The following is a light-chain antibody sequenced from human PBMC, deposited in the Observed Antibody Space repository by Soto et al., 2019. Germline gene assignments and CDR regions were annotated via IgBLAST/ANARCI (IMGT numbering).Light chain of an antibody. CDR1: QKIRNL. J-gene: IGKJ5*01. V-gene: IGKV1-5*01. Sequence: DIQLTQTPSTLSAAVGVSVTITCRASQKIRNLLAWYQQKPGRAPKPLIVDASTLRTGVPSRFSGSGSGSEFNFTITGLQPDDFATYFCQQYYTYATFGHGTLLEV. CDR2: DAS. CDR3: QQYYTYAT.